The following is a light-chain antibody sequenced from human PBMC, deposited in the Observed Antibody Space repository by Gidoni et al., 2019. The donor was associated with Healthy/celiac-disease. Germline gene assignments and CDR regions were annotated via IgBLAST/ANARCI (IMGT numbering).Light chain of an antibody. V-gene: IGKV1-33*01. CDR3: QQYDNLPLYT. CDR1: QDITNS. J-gene: IGKJ2*01. Sequence: DIQMTQSPSSLSASVGDRVTITCQASQDITNSLNWYQQKPGKAPKLLIYDASNLETGVPSRFSGSGSATDFTFTISSLQPEDIATYYCQQYDNLPLYTFGQGTKLEIK. CDR2: DAS.